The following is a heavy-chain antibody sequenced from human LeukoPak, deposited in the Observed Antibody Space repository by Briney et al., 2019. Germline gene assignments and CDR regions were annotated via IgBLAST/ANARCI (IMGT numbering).Heavy chain of an antibody. D-gene: IGHD6-19*01. CDR1: GFKFSDHY. Sequence: GGSLRLSCAASGFKFSDHYIDWVRQAPGKGLEWVANIKQDGSEKYYVDSVKGRFTISRDNAKNSLYLQMNSLRAEDTAVYYCARDLYSSGWYTARGDYWGQGTLVTVSS. CDR3: ARDLYSSGWYTARGDY. V-gene: IGHV3-7*01. CDR2: IKQDGSEK. J-gene: IGHJ4*02.